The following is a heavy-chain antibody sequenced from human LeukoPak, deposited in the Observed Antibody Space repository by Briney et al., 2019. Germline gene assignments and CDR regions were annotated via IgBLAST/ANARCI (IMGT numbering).Heavy chain of an antibody. D-gene: IGHD1-26*01. CDR2: SGST. CDR1: GGSISGDSYY. J-gene: IGHJ5*02. V-gene: IGHV4-61*02. CDR3: ARMVCEKYVGGNWFDP. Sequence: SQTLSLTCTVSGGSISGDSYYWSWIRQPAGKGLEWIGRSGSTTYNPSLKSRVTISVETSKNQFSLKLRSVTAADTAVYYCARMVCEKYVGGNWFDPWGQGTLVTVSS.